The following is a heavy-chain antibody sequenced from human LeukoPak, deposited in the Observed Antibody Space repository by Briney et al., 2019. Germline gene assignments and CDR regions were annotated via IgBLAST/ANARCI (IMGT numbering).Heavy chain of an antibody. CDR2: ISAYNGNT. Sequence: ASVKVSCKASGYTFTSYGISWVRQAPGQGLEWMGWISAYNGNTNYAQKLQGRVTMTTDTSTSTAYMELRSLRAEDTAVYYCAKDIGYSSGSGWFDPWGQGTLVTVSS. CDR1: GYTFTSYG. V-gene: IGHV1-18*01. CDR3: AKDIGYSSGSGWFDP. D-gene: IGHD6-19*01. J-gene: IGHJ5*02.